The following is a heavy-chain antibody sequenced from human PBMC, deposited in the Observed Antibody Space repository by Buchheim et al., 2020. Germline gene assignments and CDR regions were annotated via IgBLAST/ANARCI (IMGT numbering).Heavy chain of an antibody. Sequence: QVQLQQWGAGLLKPSETLSLTCAVYGGSFSGYYWSWIRQPPGKGLEWIGEINHSGSTNYNPSLKSRVTISVDTSKNPFSLKLSSVTAADTAVYYCARGWVYGDPRFRGYYYYYGMDVWGQGTT. CDR3: ARGWVYGDPRFRGYYYYYGMDV. CDR2: INHSGST. J-gene: IGHJ6*02. CDR1: GGSFSGYY. D-gene: IGHD4-17*01. V-gene: IGHV4-34*01.